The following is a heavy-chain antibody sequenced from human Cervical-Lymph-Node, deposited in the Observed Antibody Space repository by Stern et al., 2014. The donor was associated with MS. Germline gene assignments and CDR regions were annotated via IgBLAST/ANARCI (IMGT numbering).Heavy chain of an antibody. V-gene: IGHV4-61*02. CDR2: IYTSGST. CDR1: GGSISSGSYY. CDR3: AREWSWFDP. J-gene: IGHJ5*02. D-gene: IGHD3-3*01. Sequence: VQLVESGPGLVKPSQTLSLTCTVSGGSISSGSYYWSWIRQPAGKGLEWIGRIYTSGSTNYNPSLKSRVTISVDTSKNPFSLKLSSVTAADTAVYYCAREWSWFDPWGQGTLVTVSS.